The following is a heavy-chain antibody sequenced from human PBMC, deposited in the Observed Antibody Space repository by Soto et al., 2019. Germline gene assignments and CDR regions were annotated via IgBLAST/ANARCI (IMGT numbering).Heavy chain of an antibody. J-gene: IGHJ6*02. D-gene: IGHD3-9*01. CDR3: ARAPTGYYWSYYYYGMDV. Sequence: PSETLSLTCTVSGGSVSSGSYYWSWIRQPPGKGLEWIGYIYYSGSTNYNPSLKSRVTISVDTSKNQFSLKLSSVTAADTAVYYCARAPTGYYWSYYYYGMDVWGQGTTVTVSS. CDR2: IYYSGST. CDR1: GGSVSSGSYY. V-gene: IGHV4-61*01.